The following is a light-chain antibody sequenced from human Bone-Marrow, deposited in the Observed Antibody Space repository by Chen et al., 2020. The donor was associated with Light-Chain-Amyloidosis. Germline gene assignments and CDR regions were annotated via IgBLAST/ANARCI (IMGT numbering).Light chain of an antibody. CDR2: AAS. Sequence: DIQMTQSPSSLAASVGDRVTITCRTSQSVTNYLNWYQQKPGKAPRILLYAASTLHTGVPSRFSGSGFGTDFTLTISGLQPEDFATYYCQQSYSSPPFGPGTKVE. J-gene: IGKJ1*01. CDR1: QSVTNY. CDR3: QQSYSSPP. V-gene: IGKV1-39*01.